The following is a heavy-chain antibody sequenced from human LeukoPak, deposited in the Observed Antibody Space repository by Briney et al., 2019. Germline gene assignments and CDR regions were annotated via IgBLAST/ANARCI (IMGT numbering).Heavy chain of an antibody. Sequence: GGSLRLSCAASGFTFSSYWMSWVRQAPGKGLEWVASIKQDGSEKYYVDSVKGRFTISRDNAKNSLYLQMNSLRAEDTAVYYCARVRSSSSRYYYYYMDVWGKGTTVTVSS. CDR1: GFTFSSYW. CDR2: IKQDGSEK. J-gene: IGHJ6*03. CDR3: ARVRSSSSRYYYYYMDV. V-gene: IGHV3-7*01. D-gene: IGHD6-6*01.